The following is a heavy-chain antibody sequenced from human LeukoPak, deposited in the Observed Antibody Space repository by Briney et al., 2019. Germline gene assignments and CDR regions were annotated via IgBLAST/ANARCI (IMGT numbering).Heavy chain of an antibody. J-gene: IGHJ4*02. CDR1: GYTFXXYD. D-gene: IGHD4-17*01. CDR2: MNPNSGNT. V-gene: IGHV1-8*01. Sequence: SXRVSXKAXGYTFXXYDINWVRQATGQGLEWMGWMNPNSGNTGYAQKFQGRVTMTRNTSISTAYMELSSLRSEDTAVYYCARGPLGDLYTWGQGTLVTVSS. CDR3: ARGPLGDLYT.